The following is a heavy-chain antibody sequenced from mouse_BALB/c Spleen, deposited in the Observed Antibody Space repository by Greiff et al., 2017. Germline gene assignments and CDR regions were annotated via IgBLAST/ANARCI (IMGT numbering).Heavy chain of an antibody. CDR1: GYSITSDYA. D-gene: IGHD2-3*01. CDR3: ARKTYDGYVDY. V-gene: IGHV3-2*02. CDR2: ISYSGST. J-gene: IGHJ2*01. Sequence: EVKLVESGPGLVKPSQSLSLTCTVTGYSITSDYAWNWIRQFPGNKLEWMGYISYSGSTSYNPSLKSRISITRDTSKNQFFLQLNSVTTEDTATYYCARKTYDGYVDYWGQGTTLTVSS.